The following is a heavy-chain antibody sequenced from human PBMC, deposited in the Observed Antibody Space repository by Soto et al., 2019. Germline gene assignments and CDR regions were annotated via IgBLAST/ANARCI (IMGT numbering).Heavy chain of an antibody. CDR2: GSYSGTT. CDR1: GVSXSSGSFY. D-gene: IGHD4-17*01. J-gene: IGHJ4*02. Sequence: LTCTVSGVSXSSGSFYWAWIRQPPGKGLEWIGFGSYSGTTDYKPSLKSRVTISVDTSRSQISLKVSSLTAADTAVYYCARGATVTQYDYWGQGTLVTVSS. CDR3: ARGATVTQYDY. V-gene: IGHV4-61*01.